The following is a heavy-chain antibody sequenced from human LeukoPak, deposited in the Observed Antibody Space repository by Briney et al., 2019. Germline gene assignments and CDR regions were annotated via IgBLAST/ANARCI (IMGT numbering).Heavy chain of an antibody. CDR3: AKKMRRGREQGIDY. J-gene: IGHJ4*02. Sequence: GGSLRLSCAASGFTFSSYAMSWVRQAPGKGLEWVSAISGSGGSTYYADSVKGRFTISRDNSKNTLYLQMNSLRAEDTAVYYCAKKMRRGREQGIDYWGRGTLVTVSS. CDR1: GFTFSSYA. CDR2: ISGSGGST. V-gene: IGHV3-23*01. D-gene: IGHD1/OR15-1a*01.